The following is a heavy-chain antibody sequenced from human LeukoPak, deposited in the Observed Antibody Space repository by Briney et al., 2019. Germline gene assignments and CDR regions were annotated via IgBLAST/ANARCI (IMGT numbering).Heavy chain of an antibody. J-gene: IGHJ5*02. Sequence: GAPVKVSCKASGYTFTSYDINWVRQATGQGLEWMGLMNPNSGNTGYAQKFQGRVTMTRNTSISTAYMELSSLRSEDTAVYYCARGLPGYYDYVWGSYRYNWFDPWGQGTLVTVSS. D-gene: IGHD3-16*02. V-gene: IGHV1-8*01. CDR2: MNPNSGNT. CDR3: ARGLPGYYDYVWGSYRYNWFDP. CDR1: GYTFTSYD.